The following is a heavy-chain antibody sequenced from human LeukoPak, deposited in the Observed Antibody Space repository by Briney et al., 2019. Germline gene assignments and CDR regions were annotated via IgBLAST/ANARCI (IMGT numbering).Heavy chain of an antibody. CDR3: TKGYYYYHAMDV. V-gene: IGHV3-53*03. CDR2: IYSGGST. Sequence: GGSLRLSCAASGFTVSSNYMSWVRQAPGKGLEWVSVIYSGGSTYYADSVKGRFTISRDSSKNTLYLQMNSLRAEDTAVYYCTKGYYYYHAMDVWGQGTTVTVSS. J-gene: IGHJ6*02. CDR1: GFTVSSNY.